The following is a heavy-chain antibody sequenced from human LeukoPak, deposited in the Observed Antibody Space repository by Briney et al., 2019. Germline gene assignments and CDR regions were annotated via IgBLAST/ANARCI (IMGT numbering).Heavy chain of an antibody. CDR3: AKGGSRPMGAFDI. J-gene: IGHJ3*02. D-gene: IGHD3-16*01. CDR2: ISYDGSNK. CDR1: GFTFSSYG. Sequence: GRSLRLSCAASGFTFSSYGMHWVRQAPGKGLEWEAVISYDGSNKYYADSVKGRFTISRDNSKNTLYLQMNSLRAEDTAVYYCAKGGSRPMGAFDIWGQGTMVTVSS. V-gene: IGHV3-30*18.